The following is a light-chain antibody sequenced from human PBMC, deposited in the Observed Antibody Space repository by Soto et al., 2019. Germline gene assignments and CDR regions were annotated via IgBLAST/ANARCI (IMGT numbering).Light chain of an antibody. CDR2: RNN. CDR3: AAWDDSLSGVV. J-gene: IGLJ2*01. Sequence: QSALTQPPSASGTPGQRVTISCSGSSSNIGSNYVYCYQQLPGTAPKLLIYRNNQRPSGVPDRFSGSKSGTSASLAISGLRSEDEADYYCAAWDDSLSGVVFGGGTKLTVL. CDR1: SSNIGSNY. V-gene: IGLV1-47*01.